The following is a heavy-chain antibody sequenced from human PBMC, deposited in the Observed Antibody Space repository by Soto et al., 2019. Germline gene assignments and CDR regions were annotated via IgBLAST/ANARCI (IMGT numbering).Heavy chain of an antibody. CDR2: INHSGST. Sequence: QVQLQQWGAGLLKPSETLSLTCAVYGGSFSGYYWSWIRQPPGKGLEWIGEINHSGSTNYNPSLKSRVTISVDTSKNQFSLKLSSVTAADTAVYYCARVPARSRGVLEYWGQGSLVTVSS. J-gene: IGHJ4*02. D-gene: IGHD3-10*01. CDR3: ARVPARSRGVLEY. CDR1: GGSFSGYY. V-gene: IGHV4-34*01.